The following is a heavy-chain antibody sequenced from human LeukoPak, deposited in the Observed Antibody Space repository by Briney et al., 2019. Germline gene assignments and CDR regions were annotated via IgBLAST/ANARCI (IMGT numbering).Heavy chain of an antibody. CDR3: AKGTLTGSFHY. V-gene: IGHV3-9*03. D-gene: IGHD3-9*01. CDR1: GFTFDDYA. CDR2: ISWNSGSI. J-gene: IGHJ4*02. Sequence: GRSLRLSCAASGFTFDDYAMHWVRQAPGKGLEWVSGISWNSGSIGYADSVKGRFTISRDNAKNSLYLQMNSLTAEDMALYYCAKGTLTGSFHYWGQGTLVTVSS.